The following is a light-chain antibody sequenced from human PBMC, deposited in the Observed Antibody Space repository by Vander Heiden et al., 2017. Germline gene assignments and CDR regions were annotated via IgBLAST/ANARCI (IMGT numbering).Light chain of an antibody. J-gene: IGKJ1*01. CDR2: WAS. CDR3: HQYDTTPRT. Sequence: DIVITQSPHSLAVSLGERAPINCKSSQSVLKNSNNKYYLSWYQVKPGQPPKLLIYWASTRESGVPDRLSGSESGTDYSLTISSLQAEDVAVYYCHQYDTTPRTFGQGTKLEI. CDR1: QSVLKNSNNKYY. V-gene: IGKV4-1*01.